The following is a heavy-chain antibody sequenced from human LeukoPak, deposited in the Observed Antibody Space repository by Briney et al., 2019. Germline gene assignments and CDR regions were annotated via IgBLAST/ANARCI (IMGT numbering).Heavy chain of an antibody. CDR2: ISAYNVI. J-gene: IGHJ6*02. V-gene: IGHV3-48*01. CDR3: ARDQYYDSSGYTLRYYGMDV. Sequence: GGSLRLSCVGYGFSFSSHSMKWVRQAPGKGLEWISYISAYNVIYYADSVKGRFTVSRDNSKNTLYLQMNSLGAEDTAVYYCARDQYYDSSGYTLRYYGMDVWGQGTTVTVSS. D-gene: IGHD3-22*01. CDR1: GFSFSSHS.